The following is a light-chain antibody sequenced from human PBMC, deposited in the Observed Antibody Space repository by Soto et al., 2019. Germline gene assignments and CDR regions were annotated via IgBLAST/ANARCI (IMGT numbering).Light chain of an antibody. CDR1: SSDVGAYNY. J-gene: IGLJ2*01. V-gene: IGLV2-14*01. CDR3: GSYTSSSTLA. CDR2: EVS. Sequence: QSVLTQPASVSGSPGQSITISCTGTSSDVGAYNYVSWYQQHPGKAPKLMIYEVSSRPSGVSNRFSGSKSGNTASLTFSGLQAEDEGDYYCGSYTSSSTLAFGGGTKLTVL.